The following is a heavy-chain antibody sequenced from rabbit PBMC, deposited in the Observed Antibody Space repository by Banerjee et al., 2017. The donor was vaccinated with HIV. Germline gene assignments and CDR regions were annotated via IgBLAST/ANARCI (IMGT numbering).Heavy chain of an antibody. CDR1: GFDFSSIYY. D-gene: IGHD1-1*01. Sequence: QEQLEESGGGLVQPEGSLTLTCEASGFDFSSIYYMCWVRQAPGKGLEWIGCISAGSSGTTYYASWAKGRFTISKTSSTVDLKMTSLTVADTATYFCARQTTSSSGYAFDPWGQGTLVTVS. CDR3: ARQTTSSSGYAFDP. CDR2: ISAGSSGTT. J-gene: IGHJ2*01. V-gene: IGHV1S45*01.